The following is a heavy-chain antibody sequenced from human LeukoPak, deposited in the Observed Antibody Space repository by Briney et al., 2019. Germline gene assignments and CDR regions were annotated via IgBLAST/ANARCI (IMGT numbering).Heavy chain of an antibody. Sequence: GASVKVSCKASGGTFSSYAISWVRQAPGQRLGGMGGIIPIFGTANYAQMFQGRVTLTADKSTSTAYMELSSLRSEETAVYYCARVSWYGGDFDYWGQGTLVTVSS. CDR2: IIPIFGTA. J-gene: IGHJ4*02. D-gene: IGHD3-10*01. CDR1: GGTFSSYA. CDR3: ARVSWYGGDFDY. V-gene: IGHV1-69*06.